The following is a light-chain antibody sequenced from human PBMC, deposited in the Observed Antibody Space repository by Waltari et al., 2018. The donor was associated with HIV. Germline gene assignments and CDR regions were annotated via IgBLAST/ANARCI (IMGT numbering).Light chain of an antibody. Sequence: SYELTQPPSVSVSPGQTARITCSGDALPKKYAYWYQQTSGQAPVLVIYEDSKRPSGIPERFSGSSSGTMATLTNSGAQVEDEADYYCYSTDSSGNHRVFGGGTKLTVL. J-gene: IGLJ2*01. CDR3: YSTDSSGNHRV. V-gene: IGLV3-10*01. CDR1: ALPKKY. CDR2: EDS.